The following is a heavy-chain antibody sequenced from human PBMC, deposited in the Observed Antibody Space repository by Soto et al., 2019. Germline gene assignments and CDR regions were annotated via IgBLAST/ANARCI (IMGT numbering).Heavy chain of an antibody. Sequence: ASVKVSCKASGYTFTSSGISWVRQAPGQGLEWMGWISAYNGNTNYAQKLQGRVTMTTDTSTSTAYMELRSLRSDDTAVYYCARLPASWFGELHDYWGQGTLVTVSS. V-gene: IGHV1-18*01. J-gene: IGHJ4*02. CDR2: ISAYNGNT. CDR3: ARLPASWFGELHDY. D-gene: IGHD3-10*01. CDR1: GYTFTSSG.